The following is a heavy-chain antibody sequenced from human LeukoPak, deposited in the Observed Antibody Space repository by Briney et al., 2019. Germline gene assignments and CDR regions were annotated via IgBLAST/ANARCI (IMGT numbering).Heavy chain of an antibody. Sequence: ASVKVSCKASGGTFSSYAISWVRQAPGQGLEWMGWINPNSGGTNYAQKFQGRVTMTRDTSISTAYMELSRLRSDDTAVYYCARDLIGGYYGSGSGPPYYYYGMDVWGQGTTVTVSS. CDR3: ARDLIGGYYGSGSGPPYYYYGMDV. CDR1: GGTFSSYA. CDR2: INPNSGGT. V-gene: IGHV1-2*02. J-gene: IGHJ6*02. D-gene: IGHD3-10*01.